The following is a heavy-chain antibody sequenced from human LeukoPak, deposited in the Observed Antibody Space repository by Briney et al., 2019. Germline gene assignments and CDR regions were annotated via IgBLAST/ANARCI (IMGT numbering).Heavy chain of an antibody. Sequence: SETLSLTCTVSGGSISSYYWGWIRQPPGKGLEWIGSIYYSGSTYYNPSLKSRVTISVDTSKNQFSLKLSSVTAADTAVYYCARHASITMVRGAVDYWGQGTLVTVSS. CDR3: ARHASITMVRGAVDY. V-gene: IGHV4-39*01. CDR1: GGSISSYY. J-gene: IGHJ4*02. D-gene: IGHD3-10*01. CDR2: IYYSGST.